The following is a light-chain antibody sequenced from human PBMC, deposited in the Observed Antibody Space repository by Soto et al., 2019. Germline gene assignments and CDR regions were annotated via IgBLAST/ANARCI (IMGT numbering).Light chain of an antibody. V-gene: IGKV3D-15*01. J-gene: IGKJ4*01. CDR1: QSVDSN. Sequence: EIVMTQSPATLSVSPGERSTLSCRASQSVDSNLAWYQQKPGQAPRLLIFDASTRATGIPARFSGSGSGTDFTLTISSLQSEDFGVYFCQQYDNWPLTFGGGTKVEIK. CDR2: DAS. CDR3: QQYDNWPLT.